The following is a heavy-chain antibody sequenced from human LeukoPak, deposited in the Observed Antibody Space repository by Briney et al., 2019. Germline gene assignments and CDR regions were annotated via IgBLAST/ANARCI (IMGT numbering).Heavy chain of an antibody. Sequence: GSLRLSCAASGFTFSDYYMSWIRQAPGKGLEWVAVISYDGSNKYYADSVKGRFTISRDNSKNTLYLQMNSLRAEDTAVYYCAKVGPTGQNTAMVYYDYWGQGTLVTVSS. CDR1: GFTFSDYY. J-gene: IGHJ4*02. CDR2: ISYDGSNK. D-gene: IGHD5-18*01. CDR3: AKVGPTGQNTAMVYYDY. V-gene: IGHV3-30*18.